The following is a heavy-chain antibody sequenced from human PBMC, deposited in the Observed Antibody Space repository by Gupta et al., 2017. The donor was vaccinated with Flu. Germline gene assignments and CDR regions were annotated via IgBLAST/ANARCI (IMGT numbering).Heavy chain of an antibody. CDR3: ARVESRRLNFFDY. CDR2: ISGSSPTI. V-gene: IGHV3-48*01. J-gene: IGHJ4*02. Sequence: EVQLVESGGDLVQTGGSLRLSCAASGFTFSTYSTSWVRQAPGKGLEWISYISGSSPTIYYAASVQGRFTIARDNAKNSLYLQLNSLGAEDTAVYYCARVESRRLNFFDYWGQGTLVAVSS. CDR1: GFTFSTYS. D-gene: IGHD2/OR15-2a*01.